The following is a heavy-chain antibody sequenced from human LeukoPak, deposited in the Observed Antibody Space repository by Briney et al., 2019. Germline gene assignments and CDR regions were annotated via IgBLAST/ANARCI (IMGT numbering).Heavy chain of an antibody. CDR2: IYYSGGT. CDR3: ARTRYSRFDP. J-gene: IGHJ5*02. V-gene: IGHV4-31*03. D-gene: IGHD3-9*01. Sequence: PSETLSLTCTVSGGSISSGGYYWSWIRQHPGKGLEWIGYIYYSGGTYYNPSLKSRVTISVDTSKNQFSLKLSSVTAADTAVYYCARTRYSRFDPWGQGTLVTVSS. CDR1: GGSISSGGYY.